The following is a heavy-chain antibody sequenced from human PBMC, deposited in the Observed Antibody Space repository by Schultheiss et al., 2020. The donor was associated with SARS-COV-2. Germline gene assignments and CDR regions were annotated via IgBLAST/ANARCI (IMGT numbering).Heavy chain of an antibody. D-gene: IGHD3-16*02. CDR1: GYTFTGYY. CDR2: INPSGGST. CDR3: ARDPGGLIVKGWFDP. Sequence: ASVKVSCKASGYTFTGYYMHWVRQAPGQGLEWMGIINPSGGSTSYAQKFQGRVTMTRDTSISTAYMELSRLRSDDTAVYYCARDPGGLIVKGWFDPWGQGTLVTVSS. V-gene: IGHV1-46*01. J-gene: IGHJ5*02.